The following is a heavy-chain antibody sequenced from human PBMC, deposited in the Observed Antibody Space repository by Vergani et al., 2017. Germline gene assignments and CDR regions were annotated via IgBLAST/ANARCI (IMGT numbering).Heavy chain of an antibody. J-gene: IGHJ3*02. CDR1: GGSFSGYY. D-gene: IGHD3-22*01. CDR2: INHSGST. V-gene: IGHV4-34*01. CDR3: ARASTYYYDSSGYYYVTRGAFDI. Sequence: QVQLQQWGAGLLKPSETLSLTCAVYGGSFSGYYWSWIRQPPGKGLEWIGEINHSGSTNYNPSLKSRVTISVDTSKNQFSLKLCSVTAAATAVYYCARASTYYYDSSGYYYVTRGAFDIWGQGTMVTVSS.